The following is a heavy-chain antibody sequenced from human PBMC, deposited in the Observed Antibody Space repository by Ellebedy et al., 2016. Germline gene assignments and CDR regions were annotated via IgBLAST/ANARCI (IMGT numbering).Heavy chain of an antibody. CDR3: ARVARRHYDGSGSFPLGY. D-gene: IGHD3-10*01. CDR2: MNPNSGNT. Sequence: ASVKVSCKASGYTFTSYDINWVRQATGQGLEWMGWMNPNSGNTGYAQKFQGRVTMTRNTSISTAYMELSSLRSEDTAVYYCARVARRHYDGSGSFPLGYWGQGTLVTVSS. J-gene: IGHJ4*02. CDR1: GYTFTSYD. V-gene: IGHV1-8*01.